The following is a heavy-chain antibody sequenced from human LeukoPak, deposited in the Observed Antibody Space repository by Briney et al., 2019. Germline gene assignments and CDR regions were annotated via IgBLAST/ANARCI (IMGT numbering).Heavy chain of an antibody. J-gene: IGHJ6*03. CDR1: GYTFTGYY. V-gene: IGHV1-2*02. CDR2: INPNSGGT. CDR3: ARGRLTRSYYYYMDV. D-gene: IGHD3-3*01. Sequence: ASVKVSCKASGYTFTGYYMLWVRQAPGQGLEWMGWINPNSGGTNYAQKFQGSVNMTRDMSISTAYMELSRLRSDDTAVYHCARGRLTRSYYYYMDVWGKGTTVTISS.